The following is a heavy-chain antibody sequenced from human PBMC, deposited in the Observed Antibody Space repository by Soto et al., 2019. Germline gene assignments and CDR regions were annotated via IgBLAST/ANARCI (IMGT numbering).Heavy chain of an antibody. V-gene: IGHV1-2*02. D-gene: IGHD2-8*01. CDR3: ARTTPYSPGWEGRLIVFDY. J-gene: IGHJ4*02. CDR2: INPYTGDT. Sequence: ASVKVSCKTSGYSFTDYYMNWVRQAPGQGLEWMGWINPYTGDTTYAQKFQGRVAMSRDTSISTAYMELSRLRSDDTAIYYCARTTPYSPGWEGRLIVFDYWAPGTLVTVSS. CDR1: GYSFTDYY.